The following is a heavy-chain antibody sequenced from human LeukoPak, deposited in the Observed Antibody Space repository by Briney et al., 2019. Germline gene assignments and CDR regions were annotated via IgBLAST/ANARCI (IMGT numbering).Heavy chain of an antibody. CDR2: IYYSGST. J-gene: IGHJ4*02. CDR1: GGSISSSSYY. CDR3: ARQLLAPEWFGELLHHFDY. V-gene: IGHV4-39*01. D-gene: IGHD3-10*01. Sequence: PSETLSLTCSVSGGSISSSSYYWGWIRQPPGKGLEWIGTIYYSGSTHYNPSLKSRVTISVDTSKNQFSLKLSSVTAADTAVYYCARQLLAPEWFGELLHHFDYWGQGTLVTVSS.